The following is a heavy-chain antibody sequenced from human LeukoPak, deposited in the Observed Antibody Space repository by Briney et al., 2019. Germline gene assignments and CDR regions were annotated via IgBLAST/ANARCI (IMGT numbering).Heavy chain of an antibody. CDR2: IWYDGSNK. CDR1: GFTFSSFG. V-gene: IGHV3-33*01. J-gene: IGHJ6*02. Sequence: GRSLRLSCAASGFTFSSFGMHWVRQAPGKGLEWVAVIWYDGSNKYYAGSVKGRFTISRDNSKNTLYLQMNSLRAEDTAVYYCARATPDYYGMDVWGQGTTVTVSS. CDR3: ARATPDYYGMDV.